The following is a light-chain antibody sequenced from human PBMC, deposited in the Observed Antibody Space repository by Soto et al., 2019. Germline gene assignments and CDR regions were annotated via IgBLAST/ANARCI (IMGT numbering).Light chain of an antibody. J-gene: IGKJ5*01. CDR3: LQYHYWPWT. V-gene: IGKV3-15*01. Sequence: EMLMTQSPATLSVSPGERVSLSCWASQSVTNKLAWYQQRPGQPPRLLLYDASTRATGVPATFSGSGSGTDFTLTISSLQSEDLGVYYCLQYHYWPWTFGQGTRLEIK. CDR1: QSVTNK. CDR2: DAS.